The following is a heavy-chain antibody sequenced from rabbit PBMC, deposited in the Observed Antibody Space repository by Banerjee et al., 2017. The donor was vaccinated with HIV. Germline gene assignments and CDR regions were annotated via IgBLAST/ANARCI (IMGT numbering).Heavy chain of an antibody. V-gene: IGHV1S45*01. CDR3: ARELVIYTAYGYGL. D-gene: IGHD6-1*01. CDR2: IDTGSGST. CDR1: GFDLSSYYY. Sequence: QEQLVESGGGLVQPEGSLTLTCKASGFDLSSYYYMCWVRQAPGKGLELIACIDTGSGSTWYASWAKGRFTISKTSSTTVTLQMTSLTAADTATYFCARELVIYTAYGYGLWGQGTLVTVS. J-gene: IGHJ3*01.